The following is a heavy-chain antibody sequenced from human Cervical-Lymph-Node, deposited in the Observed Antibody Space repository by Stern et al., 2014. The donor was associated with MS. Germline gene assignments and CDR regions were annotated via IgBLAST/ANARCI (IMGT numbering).Heavy chain of an antibody. D-gene: IGHD3-22*01. J-gene: IGHJ5*01. CDR2: IWHDGSKE. CDR3: AREGDTYYYDNSIYQFDS. CDR1: GFTFSSYG. V-gene: IGHV3-30*02. Sequence: VQLVESGGGEVQPGGSLRLSCAASGFTFSSYGMHWVRQAPGKGLEWVALIWHDGSKEYYADSVKGRFTISRDNSKNTLYLQMDSLRTEDTAVYYCAREGDTYYYDNSIYQFDSWGQGALVTVSS.